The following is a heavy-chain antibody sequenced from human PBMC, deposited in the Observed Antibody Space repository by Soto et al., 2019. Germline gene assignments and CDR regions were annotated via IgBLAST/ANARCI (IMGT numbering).Heavy chain of an antibody. Sequence: PSETLSLTCTVSGGSISSGGYYWSWIRQQPGTGLEWIGYIYYSGSTYYNPSLKSRVTISVDTSKNQFSLKLSSVTAADTAVYYCARVRSRCSSTSCYTHYYYYGMDVWGQGTTVTVSS. J-gene: IGHJ6*02. CDR2: IYYSGST. V-gene: IGHV4-31*03. CDR1: GGSISSGGYY. CDR3: ARVRSRCSSTSCYTHYYYYGMDV. D-gene: IGHD2-2*02.